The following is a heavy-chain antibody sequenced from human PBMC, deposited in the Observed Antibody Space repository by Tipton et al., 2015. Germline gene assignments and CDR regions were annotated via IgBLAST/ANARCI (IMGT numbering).Heavy chain of an antibody. D-gene: IGHD1-26*01. J-gene: IGHJ5*02. Sequence: GSLRLSCAASGFTFTNHWMYWVRQAPGKGLVWLSRINGDGTMTNYADSVEGRFTISRDNAKNTLYLQMNSLTGEDTALYYCGRDMSWGATDLWGQGTLVSVSS. V-gene: IGHV3-74*01. CDR2: INGDGTMT. CDR1: GFTFTNHW. CDR3: GRDMSWGATDL.